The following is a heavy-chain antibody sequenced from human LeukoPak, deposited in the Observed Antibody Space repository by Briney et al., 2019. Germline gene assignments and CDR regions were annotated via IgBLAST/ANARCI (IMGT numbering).Heavy chain of an antibody. J-gene: IGHJ4*02. CDR1: GFTFSSYG. CDR2: ISYDGSNK. D-gene: IGHD3-10*01. Sequence: GGSLRLSCAASGFTFSSYGMHWVRQAPGKGLEWVAVISYDGSNKYYADSVKGRFTISRDNSKNTLYLQMNSLRAEDTAVYYCAKEWRFGEISTTLGYWGQGTLVTVSS. V-gene: IGHV3-30*18. CDR3: AKEWRFGEISTTLGY.